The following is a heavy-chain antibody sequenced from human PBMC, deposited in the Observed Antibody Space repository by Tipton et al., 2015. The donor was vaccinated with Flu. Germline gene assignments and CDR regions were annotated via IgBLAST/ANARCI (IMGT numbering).Heavy chain of an antibody. CDR1: GYSFTNYW. CDR2: IYPDNSDI. Sequence: MQLVQSGAEVKEPGESLKISCKGSGYSFTNYWIAWVRQMPGKGLEWMGFIYPDNSDIRYNPSLQGQVTISADKSISTPYLQWSSPNAPDTAIYYCARKIPAVGTGFDYWGQVNLVTVSS. D-gene: IGHD6-13*01. J-gene: IGHJ4*02. V-gene: IGHV5-51*01. CDR3: ARKIPAVGTGFDY.